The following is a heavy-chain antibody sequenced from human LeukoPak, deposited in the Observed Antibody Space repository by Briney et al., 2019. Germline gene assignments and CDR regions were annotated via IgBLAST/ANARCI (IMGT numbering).Heavy chain of an antibody. V-gene: IGHV3-48*03. CDR2: ISSSGRTI. D-gene: IGHD3-16*01. CDR3: ARDGGGHSNGNDAFDI. CDR1: GFIFSDYE. J-gene: IGHJ3*02. Sequence: GGSLRLSCATSGFIFSDYEMNWVRQAPGEGLEWVSYISSSGRTIFYADSVKGRFTISRDSAKNSLYLQMNSLRDEDTAVYYCARDGGGHSNGNDAFDIWGQGTMVTVSS.